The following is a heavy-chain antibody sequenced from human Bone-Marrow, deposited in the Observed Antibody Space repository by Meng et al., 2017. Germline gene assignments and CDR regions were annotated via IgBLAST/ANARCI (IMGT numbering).Heavy chain of an antibody. Sequence: GSLRLSCAVSGGSISSGNWWSWVRQPPGKGLEWIGEIHHTVSTNYNPSFKSRVTILVDKSENLFSLRLTSVTAGDTAVYYCASAVYYCLDYWGQGSLVTVSS. CDR3: ASAVYYCLDY. D-gene: IGHD2/OR15-2a*01. CDR2: IHHTVST. J-gene: IGHJ4*02. CDR1: GGSISSGNW. V-gene: IGHV4-4*02.